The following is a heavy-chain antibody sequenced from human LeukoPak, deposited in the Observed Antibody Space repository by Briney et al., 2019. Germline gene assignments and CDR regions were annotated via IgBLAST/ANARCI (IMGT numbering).Heavy chain of an antibody. CDR3: ARARSSSWYDY. D-gene: IGHD6-13*01. CDR2: ISSSSSYR. V-gene: IGHV3-21*01. Sequence: GGSLRLSCAASGFTLSSYSMNWVRQAPGKGLEWVSSISSSSSYRYYADSVKGRFTISRDNAKNSLYLQMNSLRAEDTAVYYCARARSSSWYDYWGQGTLVTVSS. J-gene: IGHJ4*02. CDR1: GFTLSSYS.